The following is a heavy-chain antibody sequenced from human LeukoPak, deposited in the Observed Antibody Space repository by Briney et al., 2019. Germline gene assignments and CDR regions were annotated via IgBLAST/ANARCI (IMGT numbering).Heavy chain of an antibody. D-gene: IGHD3-10*01. Sequence: SETLSLTCTVSGGSISSSSYYWGWIRQPPGKGLEWIGSIYYRGSTYYNPSLKSRVTISVGTSKNQFSLKLSSVTAADTAVYYCARLIWFGELSGYGMDVWGQGTTVTVSS. V-gene: IGHV4-39*01. CDR3: ARLIWFGELSGYGMDV. CDR2: IYYRGST. CDR1: GGSISSSSYY. J-gene: IGHJ6*02.